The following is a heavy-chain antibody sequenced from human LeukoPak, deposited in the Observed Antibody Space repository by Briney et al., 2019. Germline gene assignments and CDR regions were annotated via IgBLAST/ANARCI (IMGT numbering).Heavy chain of an antibody. J-gene: IGHJ4*02. CDR2: TSFDGSSQ. V-gene: IGHV3-30-3*01. D-gene: IGHD2-15*01. CDR3: ARGSVGTPPPFDF. Sequence: GGSLRLSCAASGFTFSRYTLHWVRQAPGKGLEWVALTSFDGSSQYYADFVKGRFTISKDNSKNTLYLQMNSLKIEDTAVYYCARGSVGTPPPFDFWGQGTLVTVSS. CDR1: GFTFSRYT.